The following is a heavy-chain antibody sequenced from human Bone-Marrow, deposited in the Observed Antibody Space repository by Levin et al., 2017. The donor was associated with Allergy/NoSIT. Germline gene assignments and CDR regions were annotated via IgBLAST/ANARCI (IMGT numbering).Heavy chain of an antibody. CDR1: GFSLSTSGEG. J-gene: IGHJ4*02. Sequence: SGPTLVKPTQTLTLTCSFSGFSLSTSGEGVGWIRQPPGKALEWLALIYWDDDKRYRPSLKRRVTITKDTSNNQVVLTLTNLYPADTATYYGVHGSMVTWGFENWGQGALVTVSS. CDR3: VHGSMVTWGFEN. D-gene: IGHD4/OR15-4a*01. V-gene: IGHV2-5*02. CDR2: IYWDDDK.